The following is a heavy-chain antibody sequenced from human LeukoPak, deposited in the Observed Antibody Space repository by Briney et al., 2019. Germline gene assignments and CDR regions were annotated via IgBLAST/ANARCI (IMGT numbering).Heavy chain of an antibody. D-gene: IGHD2-2*01. CDR2: INHSGST. J-gene: IGHJ4*02. CDR1: GGSFSGYY. V-gene: IGHV4-34*01. Sequence: SETLSLTCAVYGGSFSGYYWSWIHQPPGKGLEWIGEINHSGSTNYNPSLKSRVTISVDTSKNQFSLKLSSVTAADTAVYYCARAVTRRYCSSTSCRRFDYWGQGTLVTVSS. CDR3: ARAVTRRYCSSTSCRRFDY.